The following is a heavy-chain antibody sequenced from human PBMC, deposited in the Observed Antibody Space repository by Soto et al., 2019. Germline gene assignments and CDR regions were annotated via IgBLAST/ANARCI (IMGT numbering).Heavy chain of an antibody. V-gene: IGHV4-31*03. CDR1: GGSISSGGYY. D-gene: IGHD3-22*01. CDR3: ARGHYSSGYAFDI. Sequence: QVQLQESGPGLVKPSQTLSLTCTVSGGSISSGGYYWSWIRQHPGKGLEWIGYIYYSGSTYYNPSLKSRVTISVDTSKNQFSLKLSSVTATDTAVYYCARGHYSSGYAFDIWGQGTMVTVSS. CDR2: IYYSGST. J-gene: IGHJ3*02.